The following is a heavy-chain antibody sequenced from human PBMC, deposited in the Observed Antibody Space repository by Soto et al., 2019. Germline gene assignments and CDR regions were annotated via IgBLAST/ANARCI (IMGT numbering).Heavy chain of an antibody. V-gene: IGHV1-18*01. CDR1: GYPFTSYG. CDR3: ARENNNYVFDH. D-gene: IGHD3-16*01. Sequence: ASVKVSCKTSGYPFTSYGINWVRQAPGQGPEWMGWISAYNGKTSYTQKFQGRVTMTTDTSTSTAYMELRSLRVEDTAVYFCARENNNYVFDHWGQGALVTVSS. CDR2: ISAYNGKT. J-gene: IGHJ4*02.